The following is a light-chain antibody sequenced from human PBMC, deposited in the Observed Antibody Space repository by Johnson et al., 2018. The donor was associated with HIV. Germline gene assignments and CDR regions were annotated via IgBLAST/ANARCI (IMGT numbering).Light chain of an antibody. Sequence: HSVLTQPPSVSAAPGQKVTISCSGSSSNIGNNYVSWYQQLPGTAPKLLIYDNNKRPSGIPDRFSGSKSGTSATLGITGLQTGDEAYYYCGTWVRGLIVVFAFETGPKFPVL. CDR1: SSNIGNNY. V-gene: IGLV1-51*01. CDR2: DNN. J-gene: IGLJ1*01. CDR3: GTWVRGLIVVFA.